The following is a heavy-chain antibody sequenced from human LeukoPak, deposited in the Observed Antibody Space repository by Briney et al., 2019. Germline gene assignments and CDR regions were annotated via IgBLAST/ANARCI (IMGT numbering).Heavy chain of an antibody. D-gene: IGHD5-12*01. Sequence: TSETLSLTCTVSGASISSHSWTWIRQPPGKGLEWIGFIYYRGTTNYNPSLQSRVTISIDTSKNQLSLKLSSVTAADTAVYYCATTGYNTKWHPDYMDVWGKGTTVTVSS. CDR2: IYYRGTT. J-gene: IGHJ6*03. CDR3: ATTGYNTKWHPDYMDV. V-gene: IGHV4-59*11. CDR1: GASISSHS.